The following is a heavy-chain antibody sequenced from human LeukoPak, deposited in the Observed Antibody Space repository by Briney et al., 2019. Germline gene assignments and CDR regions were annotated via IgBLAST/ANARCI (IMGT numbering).Heavy chain of an antibody. V-gene: IGHV3-7*01. D-gene: IGHD3-9*01. CDR1: GLIFNSYW. CDR3: ATTGGTAVVGDLDY. J-gene: IGHJ4*02. CDR2: INEDGSEK. Sequence: GGSLRLSCAASGLIFNSYWMSWVRQAPGKGLEWVASINEDGSEKYFVDSVKGRFTISRDNAKNLLYLQMNSLRAEDTAVYYCATTGGTAVVGDLDYWGQGTLVTVSS.